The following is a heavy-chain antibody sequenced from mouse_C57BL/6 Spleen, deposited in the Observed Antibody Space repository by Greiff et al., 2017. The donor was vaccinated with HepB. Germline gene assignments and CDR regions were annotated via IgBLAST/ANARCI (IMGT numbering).Heavy chain of an antibody. J-gene: IGHJ4*01. Sequence: QVQLQQSGAELVKPGASVKLSCTASGFNIKDYYMHWVKQRPIQGLEWIGNIDPSDSETHYNQKFKDKATLTVDKSSSTAYMQLSSLTSEDSAVYYCARGAYDGYAMDYWGQGTSVTVSS. CDR3: ARGAYDGYAMDY. CDR2: IDPSDSET. D-gene: IGHD2-10*01. V-gene: IGHV1-52*01. CDR1: GFNIKDYY.